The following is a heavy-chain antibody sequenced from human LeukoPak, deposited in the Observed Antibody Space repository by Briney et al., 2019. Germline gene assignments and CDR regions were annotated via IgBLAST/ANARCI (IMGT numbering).Heavy chain of an antibody. D-gene: IGHD1-26*01. V-gene: IGHV5-51*01. J-gene: IGHJ4*02. Sequence: GAPLQISCKCSGYSFTDYWIGWVRQVPGKGLEWMGIIYPGDSDTRYSPSFQGQVTISADKSISTAFLQWSSLKASDTAMYYCARLVGTTLYFDYWGQGTLVTVSS. CDR3: ARLVGTTLYFDY. CDR1: GYSFTDYW. CDR2: IYPGDSDT.